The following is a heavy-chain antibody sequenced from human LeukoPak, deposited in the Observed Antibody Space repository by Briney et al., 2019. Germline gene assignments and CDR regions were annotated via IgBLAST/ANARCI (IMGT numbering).Heavy chain of an antibody. V-gene: IGHV4-38-2*01. CDR2: IYHSGYT. CDR3: ARQNNFDFWSGFFDY. Sequence: KPSETLSLTCAVSGYSISSGYYWGWIRQPPGKGLEWIGSIYHSGYTYYNPSLKSRVTISVDTSKNQFSLNLSSVTAADTAVYYCARQNNFDFWSGFFDYWGLGALVTVSS. D-gene: IGHD3-3*01. CDR1: GYSISSGYY. J-gene: IGHJ4*02.